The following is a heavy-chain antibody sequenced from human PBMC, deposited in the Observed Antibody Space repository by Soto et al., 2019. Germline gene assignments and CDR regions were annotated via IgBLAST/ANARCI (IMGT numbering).Heavy chain of an antibody. CDR1: GFTFSSNA. CDR3: AKDPLTRGWFDP. J-gene: IGHJ5*02. Sequence: EVQLLESGGGLVQPGESLRLSCAASGFTFSSNAMTWVRQAPGKGLHWVSGISAGGTTYYADSAKGRFTISRDNSKNTLYLQINSLRADDTAVYYCAKDPLTRGWFDPWGQGTLVTVSS. CDR2: ISAGGTT. V-gene: IGHV3-23*01.